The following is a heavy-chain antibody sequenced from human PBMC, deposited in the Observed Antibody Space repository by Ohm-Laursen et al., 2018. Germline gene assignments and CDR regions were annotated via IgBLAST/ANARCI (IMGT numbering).Heavy chain of an antibody. J-gene: IGHJ5*01. Sequence: TLSFTCTVSGGSISTSYWSRIRPPKGQGLEWIGYIYYSGSTYYNPSIKSRATTSVHASKTQFSLELTSVTAAEAAVYYCPKYGSARKFDPWGQGTLVTVSS. CDR1: GGSISTSY. CDR3: PKYGSARKFDP. V-gene: IGHV4-59*01. CDR2: IYYSGST. D-gene: IGHD3-10*01.